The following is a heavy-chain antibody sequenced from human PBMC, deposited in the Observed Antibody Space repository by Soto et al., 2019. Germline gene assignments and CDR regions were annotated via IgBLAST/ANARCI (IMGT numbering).Heavy chain of an antibody. D-gene: IGHD3-9*01. CDR1: GFTFSNYA. J-gene: IGHJ6*02. V-gene: IGHV3-23*01. CDR3: TKALRYIDWSSRPWNAMDA. CDR2: ISGTGDIT. Sequence: GGSLRLSCAASGFTFSNYAMHWVRQTPGKGLEYVSTISGTGDITYYADSVEGRFTVSRDNSRNTLYLQMNSLRAEDTAIYYCTKALRYIDWSSRPWNAMDAWGQGTTVTVSS.